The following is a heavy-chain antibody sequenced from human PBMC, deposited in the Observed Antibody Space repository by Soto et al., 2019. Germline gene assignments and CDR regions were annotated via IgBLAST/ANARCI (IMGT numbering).Heavy chain of an antibody. CDR2: IYYTGSS. V-gene: IGHV4-61*01. CDR1: GGSVSSGNYY. CDR3: ASAVYSSGGSHSFDP. D-gene: IGHD2-15*01. J-gene: IGHJ5*02. Sequence: SGNLSITCTVSGGSVSSGNYYWSCSRQPQGKGLGWIGFIYYTGSSSYNPSLKSRVTMSLDKSNNQFSMKPTSVTAADTAVYYCASAVYSSGGSHSFDPSGQGTLVTVSS.